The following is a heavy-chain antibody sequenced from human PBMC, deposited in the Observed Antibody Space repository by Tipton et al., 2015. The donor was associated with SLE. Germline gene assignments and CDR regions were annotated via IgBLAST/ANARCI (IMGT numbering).Heavy chain of an antibody. V-gene: IGHV3-23*01. CDR1: GFTFSSYY. J-gene: IGHJ3*02. Sequence: GSLRLSCTVSGFTFSSYYLRWVRQAPGKGLEWVSGMDTSGVSTYYPDSMKGRFTMSRDNSRNTVYLQMNSLRAEDTAVYYCAKGLRTGSDYIRRDAFHMWGQGTLVTVSS. D-gene: IGHD6-25*01. CDR3: AKGLRTGSDYIRRDAFHM. CDR2: MDTSGVST.